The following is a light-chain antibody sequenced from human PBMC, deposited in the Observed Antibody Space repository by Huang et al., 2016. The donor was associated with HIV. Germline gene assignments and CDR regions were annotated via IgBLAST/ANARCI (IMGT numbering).Light chain of an antibody. Sequence: ETVLTQSPGTLSLSPGGRATLSCRASQSVSISYLAWYQQKPCQAPRLLIYGTSRRATGIPDRFSGSGSGTDFTLTISRLEPEEFAVYYCQQYGHSPSWTFGQGTKVEIK. CDR2: GTS. V-gene: IGKV3-20*01. CDR3: QQYGHSPSWT. J-gene: IGKJ1*01. CDR1: QSVSISY.